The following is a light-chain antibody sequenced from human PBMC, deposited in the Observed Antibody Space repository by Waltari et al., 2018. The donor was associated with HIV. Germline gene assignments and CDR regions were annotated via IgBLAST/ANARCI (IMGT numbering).Light chain of an antibody. J-gene: IGLJ2*01. CDR3: SSYAGNFVV. CDR2: EVT. V-gene: IGLV2-8*01. Sequence: QSSLTPPPPASVSLGQSVTTSCTGTSRDVGGYYYVSWYQQQPGKAPQLVIYEVTKRPSGVPDRFSGSKSGNTASLNISGLQAEDEADYYCSSYAGNFVVFGGGTNLTVL. CDR1: SRDVGGYYY.